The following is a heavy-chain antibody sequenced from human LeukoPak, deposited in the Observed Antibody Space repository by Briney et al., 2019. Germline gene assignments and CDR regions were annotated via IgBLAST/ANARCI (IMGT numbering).Heavy chain of an antibody. D-gene: IGHD3-16*01. Sequence: SVKVSCKASGGTFSSYTISWVRQAPGQGLEWMGRIIPILGIANYAQKFQGRVTIAADKSTSTAYMELSSLRSEDTAVYYCATLMGDTWLDYWGQGTLVTVSS. J-gene: IGHJ4*02. V-gene: IGHV1-69*02. CDR2: IIPILGIA. CDR1: GGTFSSYT. CDR3: ATLMGDTWLDY.